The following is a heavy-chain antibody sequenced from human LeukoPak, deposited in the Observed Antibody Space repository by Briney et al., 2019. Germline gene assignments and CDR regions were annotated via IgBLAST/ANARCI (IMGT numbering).Heavy chain of an antibody. J-gene: IGHJ6*04. V-gene: IGHV3-53*01. CDR1: GFIVGSNY. CDR2: IYSTDKT. CDR3: AREIGYYFDNHSSRLRGRFDV. Sequence: GGSLKLSCAASGFIVGSNYMSWVRQAPGKGLEWVSVIYSTDKTNYADSVQGRFTISRDPSKNTVYLQMNSLRGEDTAVYYCAREIGYYFDNHSSRLRGRFDVWGTGTTVIVSS. D-gene: IGHD3-22*01.